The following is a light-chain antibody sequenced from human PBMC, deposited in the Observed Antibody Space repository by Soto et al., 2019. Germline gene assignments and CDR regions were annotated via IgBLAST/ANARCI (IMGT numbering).Light chain of an antibody. CDR1: QSLSNTF. J-gene: IGKJ1*01. Sequence: IVLTQSPASRSLSPGERATLSCRASQSLSNTFLSWYQQKPGQAPRLIIYGVFSRATGIPDRFSGSVSGTDGTITIGRLETEDAAVYVCHQSAYSTRTFGQGTKVDIK. V-gene: IGKV3-20*01. CDR3: HQSAYSTRT. CDR2: GVF.